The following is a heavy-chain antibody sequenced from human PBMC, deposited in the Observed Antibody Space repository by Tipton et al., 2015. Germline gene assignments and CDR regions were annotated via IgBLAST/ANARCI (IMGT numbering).Heavy chain of an antibody. CDR3: AKYVASDAD. J-gene: IGHJ4*02. Sequence: SLRLSCAASGFIFSDYWMDWVRQAPGKGLEWVANIRQDGSNKYYVDSVKGRFTISRDNARNSLSLQMNSLGVEDTAVYYCAKYVASDADWGQGTLVTVSS. V-gene: IGHV3-7*01. CDR1: GFIFSDYW. CDR2: IRQDGSNK. D-gene: IGHD3-3*02.